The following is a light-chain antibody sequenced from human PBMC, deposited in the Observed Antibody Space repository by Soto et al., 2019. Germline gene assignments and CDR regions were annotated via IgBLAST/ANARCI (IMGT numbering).Light chain of an antibody. Sequence: DIQLTQSPSFLSASVGDRVTITCRASQGIRSYLAWYQQRPGKAPELLIYGASTLRPGGASRFSGSGSGTEITLTISSLQPENFATYFRQQIKTFPPLFTFGPGTKVDIK. J-gene: IGKJ3*01. CDR3: QQIKTFPPLFT. CDR2: GAS. V-gene: IGKV1-9*01. CDR1: QGIRSY.